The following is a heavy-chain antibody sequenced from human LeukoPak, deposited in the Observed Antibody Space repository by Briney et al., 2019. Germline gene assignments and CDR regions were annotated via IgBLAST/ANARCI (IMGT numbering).Heavy chain of an antibody. V-gene: IGHV3-13*01. D-gene: IGHD6-19*01. CDR3: ARGGIQVSGIDEFDY. CDR2: IGIRGDT. J-gene: IGHJ4*02. Sequence: GWSRRLSCAASGFTFIDYDMHWVRQVIGKGLEWVSAIGIRGDTHYSGSVKGRFTISRENAESSLYLQMNSLRAEDTAVYYCARGGIQVSGIDEFDYWGQGTLVTVSS. CDR1: GFTFIDYD.